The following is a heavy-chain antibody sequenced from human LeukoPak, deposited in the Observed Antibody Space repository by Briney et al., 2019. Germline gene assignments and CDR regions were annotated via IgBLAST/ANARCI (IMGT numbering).Heavy chain of an antibody. Sequence: SETLSLTCTVSGGSISSYYWSWIRQPPGKGLEWIGYVFYSGRTDHNPSLKSRVTISVDTSMNQFSLKLSSVTAADTAVYYCARGTAVAGAYFDYWGQGTLVTVSS. D-gene: IGHD6-19*01. V-gene: IGHV4-59*01. CDR1: GGSISSYY. J-gene: IGHJ4*02. CDR3: ARGTAVAGAYFDY. CDR2: VFYSGRT.